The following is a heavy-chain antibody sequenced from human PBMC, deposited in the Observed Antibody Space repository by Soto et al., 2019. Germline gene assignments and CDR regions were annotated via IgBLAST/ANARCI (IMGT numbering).Heavy chain of an antibody. V-gene: IGHV1-8*01. D-gene: IGHD3-9*01. CDR1: GYTFTSYD. Sequence: ASVKVSCKASGYTFTSYDINWVRQATGQGLEWMGWMNPSSGNTGYAQKFQGRVTMTRNTSISTAYMELSSLRSEDTAVYYCARGRRRGGYFDWLFVYWGQGTLVTVSS. CDR2: MNPSSGNT. CDR3: ARGRRRGGYFDWLFVY. J-gene: IGHJ4*02.